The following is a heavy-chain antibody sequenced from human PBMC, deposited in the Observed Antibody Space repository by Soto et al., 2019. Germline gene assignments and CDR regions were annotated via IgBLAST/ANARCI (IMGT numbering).Heavy chain of an antibody. Sequence: PGGSLRLSCAASGFTFSSYAMSWVRQAPGKGLEWVSAISGSGGSTYYADSVKGRFTISRDNSKNTLYLQMNSLRAEDTAVYYCAKDPGSSYGDLPTFIDYWGQGTLVTVSS. D-gene: IGHD4-17*01. CDR2: ISGSGGST. CDR1: GFTFSSYA. J-gene: IGHJ4*02. V-gene: IGHV3-23*01. CDR3: AKDPGSSYGDLPTFIDY.